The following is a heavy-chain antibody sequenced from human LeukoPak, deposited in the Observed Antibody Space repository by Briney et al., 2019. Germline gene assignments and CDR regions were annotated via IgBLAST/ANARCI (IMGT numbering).Heavy chain of an antibody. Sequence: PSETLSLTCTVSGASINSHYWSWIRQPPGKGLEWIGEINHSGSTNYNPSLKSRVTISVDTSKNQFSLKLSSVTAADTAVYYCASSNPTYYYDSSGYSHGEFFDYWGQGTLVTVSS. CDR3: ASSNPTYYYDSSGYSHGEFFDY. J-gene: IGHJ4*02. V-gene: IGHV4-34*01. CDR1: GASINSHY. D-gene: IGHD3-22*01. CDR2: INHSGST.